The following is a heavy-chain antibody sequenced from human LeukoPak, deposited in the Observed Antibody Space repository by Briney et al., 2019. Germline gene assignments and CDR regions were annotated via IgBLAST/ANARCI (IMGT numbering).Heavy chain of an antibody. CDR1: GFTFSNYG. CDR2: INPNSGGT. CDR3: ARDYYDSSGFGAFDI. D-gene: IGHD3-22*01. J-gene: IGHJ3*02. V-gene: IGHV1-2*02. Sequence: PGRSLRLSCAASGFTFSNYGMHWVRQAPGQGLEWMGWINPNSGGTNYAQKFQGRVTMTRDTSISTAYMKLSRLRSDDTAVYYCARDYYDSSGFGAFDIWGQGTMVTVSS.